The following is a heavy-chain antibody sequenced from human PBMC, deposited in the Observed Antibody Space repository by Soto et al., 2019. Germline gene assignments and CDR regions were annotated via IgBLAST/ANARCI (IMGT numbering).Heavy chain of an antibody. CDR3: ARRSGRYPYYLDY. J-gene: IGHJ4*02. V-gene: IGHV3-48*01. CDR2: ISSSSSPI. Sequence: EVQLVESGGGLVQPGGSLRLSCAASGFTFSTYSMMWVRQAPGKGLEWISYISSSSSPIYYADSVKGRFAISRDNAKNSLYLQMNSLRAEDTAVYYCARRSGRYPYYLDYWGQGSLVTVSS. CDR1: GFTFSTYS. D-gene: IGHD3-16*02.